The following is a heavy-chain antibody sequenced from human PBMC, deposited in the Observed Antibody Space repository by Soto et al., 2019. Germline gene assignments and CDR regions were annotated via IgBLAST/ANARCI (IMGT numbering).Heavy chain of an antibody. CDR1: GFIFSDST. Sequence: EVQLVESGGGLVQPGGSLKLSCAASGFIFSDSTIHWVRQASGIGLEWVGRARSKANNYATAYAASVRGRFTISRDESKNTAYLQMGSLKTEDTAVYYCTRLVYWSPDCSSEWGQGTLVTVSS. CDR3: TRLVYWSPDCSSE. CDR2: ARSKANNYAT. V-gene: IGHV3-73*02. J-gene: IGHJ4*02. D-gene: IGHD2-21*02.